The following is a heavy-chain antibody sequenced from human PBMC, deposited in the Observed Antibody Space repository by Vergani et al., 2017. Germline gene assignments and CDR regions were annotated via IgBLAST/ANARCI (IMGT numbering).Heavy chain of an antibody. CDR2: IYHSGST. J-gene: IGHJ4*02. CDR3: ARDPYGDYFDY. D-gene: IGHD4-17*01. V-gene: IGHV4-4*02. CDR1: GGSISSSNW. Sequence: QVQLQESGPGLVKPSGTLSLTCAVSGGSISSSNWWSWVRQPPGKGVEWIGEIYHSGSTNYNPSLKSRGTISVDKSKNPFSRKLSSVTAADTAVYYWARDPYGDYFDYWGQGTLVTVSS.